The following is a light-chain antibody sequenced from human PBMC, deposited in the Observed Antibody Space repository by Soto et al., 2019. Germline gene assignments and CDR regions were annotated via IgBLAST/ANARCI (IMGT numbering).Light chain of an antibody. V-gene: IGLV2-8*01. CDR1: SSDVGGYNY. CDR3: SSYAGRYTYV. J-gene: IGLJ1*01. CDR2: EVS. Sequence: QAVVTQPPSASGSPGQSVTISCTGTSSDVGGYNYLSWYQHHPGKAPQLMIYEVSKRPSGVPDRFSGSKSGNTASLTVSGLQAEDEADYYCSSYAGRYTYVFGTGTKLTVL.